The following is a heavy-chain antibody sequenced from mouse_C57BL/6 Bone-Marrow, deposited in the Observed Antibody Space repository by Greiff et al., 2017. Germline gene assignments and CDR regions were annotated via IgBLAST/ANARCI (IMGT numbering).Heavy chain of an antibody. Sequence: LQESGPGLVQPSQRLSITCTVSGFSLTSYGVHWVRQSPGKGLEWLGVIWRGGSTDYNAAFMSRLSITKDNSKSQVFFKMNSLQADDTAIYYCATSTGNWYFDVWGTGTTVTVSS. CDR1: GFSLTSYG. CDR3: ATSTGNWYFDV. V-gene: IGHV2-5*01. J-gene: IGHJ1*03. D-gene: IGHD4-1*02. CDR2: IWRGGST.